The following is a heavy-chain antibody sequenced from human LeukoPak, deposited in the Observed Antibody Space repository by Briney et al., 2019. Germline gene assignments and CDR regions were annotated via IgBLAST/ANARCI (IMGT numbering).Heavy chain of an antibody. CDR1: GGSISSYS. D-gene: IGHD2-15*01. CDR3: ARAVHCSGGSCYFDY. Sequence: SETLSLTCTVSGGSISSYSWSWIRQPAGKGLGWIGRIYTSGSTKYNPSLTSRDTMPVDTSKNQFSLKLRPVTAADTAVYYCARAVHCSGGSCYFDYWGQGTLVTVSS. V-gene: IGHV4-4*07. J-gene: IGHJ4*02. CDR2: IYTSGST.